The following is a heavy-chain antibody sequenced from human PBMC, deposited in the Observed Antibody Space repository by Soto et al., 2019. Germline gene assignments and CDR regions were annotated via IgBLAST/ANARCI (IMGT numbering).Heavy chain of an antibody. CDR3: ARGGALDGTSPPFNH. V-gene: IGHV1-2*02. CDR2: INANSGDT. CDR1: GYTFSGHY. J-gene: IGHJ4*02. Sequence: ASVKVSCKASGYTFSGHYMHWIRQAPGQGPEWLGWINANSGDTDRAPKFQDRLTMTRDTSISTAYMELSRLRSDDTAVYYCARGGALDGTSPPFNHWGQGTLVTVSS. D-gene: IGHD6-19*01.